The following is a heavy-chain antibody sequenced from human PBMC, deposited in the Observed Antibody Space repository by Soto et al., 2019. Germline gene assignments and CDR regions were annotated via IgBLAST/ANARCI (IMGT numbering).Heavy chain of an antibody. V-gene: IGHV3-33*01. Sequence: QVQVVESGGGVVQPGRSLRLSGVASGFSFSNFGMHWVRQAPGKGLEWVAVIWHDGKNKDYADSAKGRFTISRDNSKNTLYLQIDSLRADDTAVYYCVRDPGRDGPMDYWGQGTLVTVSS. J-gene: IGHJ4*02. CDR1: GFSFSNFG. CDR3: VRDPGRDGPMDY. D-gene: IGHD1-26*01. CDR2: IWHDGKNK.